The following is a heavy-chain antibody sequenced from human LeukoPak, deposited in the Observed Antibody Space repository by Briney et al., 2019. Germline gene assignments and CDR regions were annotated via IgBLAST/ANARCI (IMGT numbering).Heavy chain of an antibody. CDR3: ARDFAGDRDY. D-gene: IGHD4-17*01. V-gene: IGHV3-74*01. CDR1: GFIFRNYW. CDR2: INSNGITT. Sequence: GGSLRLSCAASGFIFRNYWMHWVRQAPGKGLVWVARINSNGITTTYTDSVKGRFTISRDNAKNTLYLQMNSLRVEDTAVYYCARDFAGDRDYWGQGTLVTVSS. J-gene: IGHJ4*02.